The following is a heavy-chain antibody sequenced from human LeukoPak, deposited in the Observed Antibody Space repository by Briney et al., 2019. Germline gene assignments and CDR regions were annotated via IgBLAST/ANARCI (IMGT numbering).Heavy chain of an antibody. V-gene: IGHV1-69*13. D-gene: IGHD5-12*01. CDR2: IIPIFGAA. CDR1: GGTFSSYA. J-gene: IGHJ4*02. CDR3: ARGDGGYVFDY. Sequence: ASVKVSCKASGGTFSSYAISWVRQAPGQGLEWMGGIIPIFGAANYAQKFQGRVTITADESTSTAYMELNSLRAEDTAVYYCARGDGGYVFDYWGQGTLVTVSS.